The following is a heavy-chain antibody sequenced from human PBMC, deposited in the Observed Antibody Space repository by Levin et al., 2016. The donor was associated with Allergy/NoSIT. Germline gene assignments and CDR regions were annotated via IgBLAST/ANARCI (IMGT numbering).Heavy chain of an antibody. CDR3: TTDLVWVVTPVNY. CDR2: IKSKTDGGTT. V-gene: IGHV3-15*01. D-gene: IGHD4-23*01. Sequence: WIRQPPGKGLEWVGRIKSKTDGGTTDYAAPVKGRFTISRDDSKNTLYLQMNSLKTEDTAVYYCTTDLVWVVTPVNYWGQGTLVTVSS. J-gene: IGHJ4*02.